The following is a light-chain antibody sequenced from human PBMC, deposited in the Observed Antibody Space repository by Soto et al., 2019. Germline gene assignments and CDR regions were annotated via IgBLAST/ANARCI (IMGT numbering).Light chain of an antibody. CDR1: SSDVGGYNY. J-gene: IGLJ2*01. V-gene: IGLV2-14*01. CDR3: SSYTSSSTPRVV. CDR2: DVS. Sequence: QSALTQPASVSGSPGQSITISCTGTSSDVGGYNYVSWYQQHPGKAPKLMIYDVSNRPSGVSNRFSGSKSGNTASLTISGLQAEDEADYYCSSYTSSSTPRVVFGGGTKLTV.